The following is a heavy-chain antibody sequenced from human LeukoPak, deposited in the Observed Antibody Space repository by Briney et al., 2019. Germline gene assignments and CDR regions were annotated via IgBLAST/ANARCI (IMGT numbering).Heavy chain of an antibody. CDR1: GYTFTSYL. D-gene: IGHD1-26*01. J-gene: IGHJ4*02. Sequence: ASVKVSCKASGYTFTSYLIHWVRQAPGQRLEWMGWINVGNDNTKYSQNFQGRVTITRDTSASTAYMELSSLRSEDTAVYYCARDSIWGSGTYGFDYWGQGALVTVSS. CDR3: ARDSIWGSGTYGFDY. V-gene: IGHV1-3*01. CDR2: INVGNDNT.